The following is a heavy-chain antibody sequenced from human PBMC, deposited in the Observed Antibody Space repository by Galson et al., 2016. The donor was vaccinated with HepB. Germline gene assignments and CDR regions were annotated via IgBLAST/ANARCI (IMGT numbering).Heavy chain of an antibody. CDR1: SGSFSGYY. CDR2: VNHGGTT. D-gene: IGHD2-2*01. J-gene: IGHJ6*02. CDR3: ARATRGKGQYSSRFYYYGMDV. V-gene: IGHV4-34*01. Sequence: LSLTCAVYSGSFSGYYWSWIRQSPGKGLEWIGEVNHGGTTNNNPSLKSRVTISLDTSKNQFSLKLRSVTAADTAVYYCARATRGKGQYSSRFYYYGMDVWGQGVTFTVSS.